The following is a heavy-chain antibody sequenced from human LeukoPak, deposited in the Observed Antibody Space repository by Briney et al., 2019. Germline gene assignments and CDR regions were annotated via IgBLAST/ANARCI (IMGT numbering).Heavy chain of an antibody. Sequence: GGSLRLSCAASGFTFSSYSMNWVRQAPGKGLEWVSYISSSSGTIYYADSVKGRFTISRDNAKNSLYLQMNSLRAEDTAVYYCARLQVWGSYRLDYWGQGTLVTVSS. V-gene: IGHV3-48*01. CDR1: GFTFSSYS. D-gene: IGHD3-16*02. CDR2: ISSSSGTI. J-gene: IGHJ4*02. CDR3: ARLQVWGSYRLDY.